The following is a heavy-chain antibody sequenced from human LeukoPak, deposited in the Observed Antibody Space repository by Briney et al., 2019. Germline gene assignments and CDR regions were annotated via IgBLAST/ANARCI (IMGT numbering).Heavy chain of an antibody. CDR2: IYGMGRT. D-gene: IGHD5-12*01. V-gene: IGHV4-61*02. CDR1: GDSIRTSSAY. Sequence: SGTLSLTCTVSGDSIRTSSAYWSWIRQPAGKELEWIRRIYGMGRTNYNPSVKSRVTISVDRSKTQFSLKLSSVTAADTAVYYCARDAYGYTDTWGQGTLVTVSS. J-gene: IGHJ5*02. CDR3: ARDAYGYTDT.